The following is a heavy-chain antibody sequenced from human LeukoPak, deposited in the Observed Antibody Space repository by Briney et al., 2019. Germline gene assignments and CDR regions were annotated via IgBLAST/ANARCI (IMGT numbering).Heavy chain of an antibody. CDR2: ISYDGSNK. D-gene: IGHD5-18*01. J-gene: IGHJ5*02. Sequence: GGSLRLSCAASGFTFSSYAMHWVRQAPGKGLEWVAVISYDGSNKYYADSVKGRFTISRDNSKNTLCLQMNSLRAEDTAVYYCARAIGYSYGYAGWFDPWGQGTLVTVSS. CDR3: ARAIGYSYGYAGWFDP. CDR1: GFTFSSYA. V-gene: IGHV3-30-3*01.